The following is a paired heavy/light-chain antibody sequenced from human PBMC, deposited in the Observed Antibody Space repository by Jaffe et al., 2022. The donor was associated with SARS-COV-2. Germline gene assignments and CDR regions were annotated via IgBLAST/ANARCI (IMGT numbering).Light chain of an antibody. Sequence: QSVLTQPPSVSAAPGQKVTISCSGSSSNIGNNYVSWYQHLPGTAPKLLIYDNNKRPSGIPDRFSGSKSGTSATLGITGLQTGDEADYYCETWDSSLSGYVFGTGTKVTVL. CDR3: ETWDSSLSGYV. J-gene: IGLJ1*01. CDR1: SSNIGNNY. V-gene: IGLV1-51*01. CDR2: DNN.
Heavy chain of an antibody. D-gene: IGHD4-17*01. CDR2: ISTSTSYI. CDR3: AREGLGDYGNSLDY. CDR1: GFTFSPYI. V-gene: IGHV3-21*01. J-gene: IGHJ4*02. Sequence: EVHLVESGGGLVKPGGSLRLSCAASGFTFSPYIMNWVRQAPGKGLEWVACISTSTSYIYYANSVKGRFTISRDNAKNSLYLQMNSLRVEDTAIYYCAREGLGDYGNSLDYWGQGTLVTVSS.